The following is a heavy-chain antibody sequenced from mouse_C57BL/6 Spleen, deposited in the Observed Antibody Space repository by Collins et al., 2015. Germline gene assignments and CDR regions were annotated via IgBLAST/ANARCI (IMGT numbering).Heavy chain of an antibody. CDR1: GFTFSDYG. J-gene: IGHJ4*01. CDR2: ISSGSSTT. V-gene: IGHV5-17*01. CDR3: ARAGYYFYYAMDY. Sequence: EVQLVESGGGLVKPGGSLKLSCAASGFTFSDYGMHWVRQAPEKGLEWVAYISSGSSTTYYADTVKGRFTISRDNAKNTLFLQMTSLRSEDTAMYYCARAGYYFYYAMDYWGQGTSVTVSS. D-gene: IGHD2-3*01.